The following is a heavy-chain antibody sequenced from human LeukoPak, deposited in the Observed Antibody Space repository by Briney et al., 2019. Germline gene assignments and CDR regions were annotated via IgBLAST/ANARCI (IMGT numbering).Heavy chain of an antibody. J-gene: IGHJ6*02. D-gene: IGHD3-22*01. CDR2: ISYDGSNK. Sequence: GGSLRLSCAASGFTFSSYGMHWVRQAPGKGLEWVAVISYDGSNKYYADSVKGRFTISRDNSKNRLYLQMNSLRAEDTAVYYCVKDRLYYYDSSGYYYYYGMDVWGQGTTVTVSS. V-gene: IGHV3-30*18. CDR1: GFTFSSYG. CDR3: VKDRLYYYDSSGYYYYYGMDV.